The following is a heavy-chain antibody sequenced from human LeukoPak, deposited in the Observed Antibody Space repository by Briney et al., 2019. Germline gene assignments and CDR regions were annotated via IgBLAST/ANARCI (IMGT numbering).Heavy chain of an antibody. D-gene: IGHD3-10*01. CDR2: INTSGGST. V-gene: IGHV1-46*01. Sequence: APVKVSCKASGYTLTNYYMHWVRQAPGQGLEWMGLINTSGGSTAYAQKFQGRVSMTRDTSTGTVFMELTNLRSEDTAVYSCARGHTIGVARGVMFDPWGQGTLVTVSS. J-gene: IGHJ5*02. CDR1: GYTLTNYY. CDR3: ARGHTIGVARGVMFDP.